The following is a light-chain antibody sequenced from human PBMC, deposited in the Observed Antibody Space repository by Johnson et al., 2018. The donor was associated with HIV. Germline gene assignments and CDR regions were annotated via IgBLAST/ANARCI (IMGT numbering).Light chain of an antibody. CDR3: GTWDSSLSALYV. Sequence: QSVLTQPPSVSAAPGQKVTISCSGSSSNIGNSYVSWYQQLPGTAHKLLIYDNNKRPSGIPDRFSGSKSGTSATLGITRLQTWDEADYYCGTWDSSLSALYVFGTGTKVTVL. CDR2: DNN. V-gene: IGLV1-51*01. CDR1: SSNIGNSY. J-gene: IGLJ1*01.